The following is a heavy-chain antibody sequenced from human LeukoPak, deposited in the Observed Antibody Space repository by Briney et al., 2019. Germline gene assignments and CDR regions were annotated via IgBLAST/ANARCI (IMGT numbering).Heavy chain of an antibody. Sequence: GGSLRLSCAASGFTFSGSAMHWVRQASGKGLEWVGRIRSKANSYATAYAASVKGRFTISRDDSKNTAYLQMNSLKTEDTAVYYRTRQGGTYGDYEHWGQGTLVTVSS. CDR2: IRSKANSYAT. CDR1: GFTFSGSA. CDR3: TRQGGTYGDYEH. V-gene: IGHV3-73*01. J-gene: IGHJ4*02. D-gene: IGHD4-17*01.